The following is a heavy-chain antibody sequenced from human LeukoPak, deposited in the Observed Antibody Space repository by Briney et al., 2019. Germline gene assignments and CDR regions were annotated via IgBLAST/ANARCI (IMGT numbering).Heavy chain of an antibody. D-gene: IGHD3-10*01. J-gene: IGHJ5*02. CDR1: GGTFSSYA. V-gene: IGHV1-69*05. Sequence: GASVKVSCKASGGTFSSYAISWVRQAPGQGLEWMGGIIPIFGTANYAQKFQGRVTITTDESTSTAYMELSSLRSEDTAVYYCAGAIGDYYGSGSYYGWFDPWGQGTLVTVSS. CDR2: IIPIFGTA. CDR3: AGAIGDYYGSGSYYGWFDP.